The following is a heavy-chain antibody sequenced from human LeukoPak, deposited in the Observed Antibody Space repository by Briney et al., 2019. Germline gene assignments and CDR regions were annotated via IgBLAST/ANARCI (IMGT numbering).Heavy chain of an antibody. Sequence: ASVKVSCKASGYTFTSYGISWVRQAPGQGLEWMGWISAYNGNTNYAQKLQGRVTMTTDTSTSTAYMELRSLRSEDTAVYYCARVVVSDLLYYYYYMDVWGKGTTVTVSS. V-gene: IGHV1-18*04. CDR2: ISAYNGNT. CDR3: ARVVVSDLLYYYYYMDV. D-gene: IGHD2-8*02. CDR1: GYTFTSYG. J-gene: IGHJ6*03.